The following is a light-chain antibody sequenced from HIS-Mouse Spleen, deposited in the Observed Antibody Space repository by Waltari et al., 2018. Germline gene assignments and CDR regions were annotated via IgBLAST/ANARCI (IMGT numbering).Light chain of an antibody. CDR2: EVS. V-gene: IGLV2-14*01. J-gene: IGLJ3*02. CDR3: SSYTSSSSWV. Sequence: LTQPASVSGCPGQSITISCTGTSSDVGGYNHVSWYQQHPGKAPKLMIYEVSNRPSGVSNRFSGSKSGNTASLTISGLQDEDEADYYCSSYTSSSSWVFGGGTKLTVL. CDR1: SSDVGGYNH.